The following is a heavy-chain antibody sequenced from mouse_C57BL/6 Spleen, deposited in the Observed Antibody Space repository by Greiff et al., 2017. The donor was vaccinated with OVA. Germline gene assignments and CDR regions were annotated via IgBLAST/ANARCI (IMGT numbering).Heavy chain of an antibody. CDR3: ARGHYYSNYGWYFDV. CDR2: IYPSDSET. V-gene: IGHV1-61*01. J-gene: IGHJ1*03. D-gene: IGHD2-5*01. Sequence: QVQLQQPGAELVSPGSSVKLSCKASGYTFTSYWMDWVKQRPGQGLEWIGNIYPSDSETHYNQKFKDKATLTVDKSSSTAYMQLSSLTSEDSAVYYCARGHYYSNYGWYFDVWGTGTTVTVSS. CDR1: GYTFTSYW.